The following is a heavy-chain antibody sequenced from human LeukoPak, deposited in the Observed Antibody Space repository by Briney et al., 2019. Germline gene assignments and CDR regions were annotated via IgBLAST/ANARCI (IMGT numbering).Heavy chain of an antibody. Sequence: PSETLSLTCTVSGGSISSYYWSWIRQPPGKGLEWIGYIYDSGSTNYNPSLKSRVTISVDTSKNQFSLKLSSVTAADTAVYYCARRAFSSGYYYFDYWGQGTLVTVSS. CDR3: ARRAFSSGYYYFDY. CDR1: GGSISSYY. V-gene: IGHV4-59*08. J-gene: IGHJ4*02. CDR2: IYDSGST. D-gene: IGHD3-22*01.